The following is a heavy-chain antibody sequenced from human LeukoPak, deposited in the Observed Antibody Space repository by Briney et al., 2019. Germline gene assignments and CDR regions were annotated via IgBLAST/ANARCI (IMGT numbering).Heavy chain of an antibody. CDR2: ISWNSGSI. V-gene: IGHV3-9*01. CDR1: GFTFDDYA. J-gene: IGHJ4*02. Sequence: QPGGSLRLSCAASGFTFDDYAMHWVRQAPGKGLEWVSGISWNSGSIGYADSVKGRFTISRDNAKNSLYLQMNSLRVEDTAFYYCAKVLLPRAITPLDDWGQGILVTVSS. D-gene: IGHD2-15*01. CDR3: AKVLLPRAITPLDD.